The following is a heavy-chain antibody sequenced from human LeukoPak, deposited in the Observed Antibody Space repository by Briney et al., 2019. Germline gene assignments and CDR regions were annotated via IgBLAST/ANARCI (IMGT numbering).Heavy chain of an antibody. J-gene: IGHJ4*02. Sequence: SETLSLTCAVYGGSFSGYYWSWIRQPPGKGLEWIGEINYSGSTNYNPSLKSRVTISVDTSKNQFSLKLSSVTAADTAVYYCARGRGGITMVRGVIPGDYWGQGTLVTVSS. CDR1: GGSFSGYY. CDR2: INYSGST. D-gene: IGHD3-10*01. CDR3: ARGRGGITMVRGVIPGDY. V-gene: IGHV4-34*01.